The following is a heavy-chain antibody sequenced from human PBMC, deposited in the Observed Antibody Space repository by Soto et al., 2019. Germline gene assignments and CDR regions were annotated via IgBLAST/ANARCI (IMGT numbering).Heavy chain of an antibody. CDR3: ARGQIDIVVVVAATAGFDY. CDR2: INHSGNT. CDR1: GGSFSGYY. J-gene: IGHJ4*02. Sequence: SETLSLTCAVYGGSFSGYYWSWIRQPPGKGLEWIGEINHSGNTNYNPSLKSRVTISVDTSKNQFSLKLSSVTAADTAVYYCARGQIDIVVVVAATAGFDYWGQGTLVTAPQ. D-gene: IGHD2-15*01. V-gene: IGHV4-34*01.